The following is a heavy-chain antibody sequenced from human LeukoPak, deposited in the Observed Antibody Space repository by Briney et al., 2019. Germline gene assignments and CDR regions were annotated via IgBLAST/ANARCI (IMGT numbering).Heavy chain of an antibody. D-gene: IGHD3-10*01. CDR2: IYYSGTT. Sequence: SETLSLTCTVSGGSISSSHYYWGWIRQTPGEGLEWIGTIYYSGTTYDNPSLESRATISEDTSKNQFSLTLRSVTAADTAVYYCARQISDYYYYYIDVWGKGTTVTVSS. J-gene: IGHJ6*03. V-gene: IGHV4-39*01. CDR1: GGSISSSHYY. CDR3: ARQISDYYYYYIDV.